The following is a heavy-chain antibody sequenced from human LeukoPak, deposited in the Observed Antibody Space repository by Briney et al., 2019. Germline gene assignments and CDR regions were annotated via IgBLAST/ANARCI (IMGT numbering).Heavy chain of an antibody. V-gene: IGHV3-9*01. CDR1: GFSFDDDT. CDR2: ISWNSGTI. CDR3: AKHAYMDV. J-gene: IGHJ6*03. Sequence: GRSLRLSCAASGFSFDDDTMHWVRQGPGKGLEWVSGISWNSGTIGYADSVKGRFTISRDNAKDSLYLQMNSLRPEDTALYYCAKHAYMDVWGKGTTVNVSS.